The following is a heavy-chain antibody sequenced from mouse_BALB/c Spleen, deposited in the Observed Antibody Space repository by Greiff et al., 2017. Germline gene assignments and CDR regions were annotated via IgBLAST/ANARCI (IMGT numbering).Heavy chain of an antibody. V-gene: IGHV5-17*02. Sequence: VMLVESGGGLVQPGGSRKLSCAASGFTFSSFGMHWVRQAPEKGLEWVAYISSGSSTIYYADTVKGRFTISRDNPKNTLFLQMTSLRSEDTAMYYCARDRYDDYFDYWGQGTTLTVSS. CDR2: ISSGSSTI. CDR1: GFTFSSFG. CDR3: ARDRYDDYFDY. D-gene: IGHD2-14*01. J-gene: IGHJ2*01.